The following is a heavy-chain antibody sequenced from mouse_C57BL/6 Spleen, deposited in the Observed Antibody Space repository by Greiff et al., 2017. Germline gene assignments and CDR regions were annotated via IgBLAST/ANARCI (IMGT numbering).Heavy chain of an antibody. J-gene: IGHJ4*01. CDR2: FYPGSGSI. V-gene: IGHV1-62-2*01. CDR1: GYTFTEYT. CDR3: ARHEDYYGSLDY. D-gene: IGHD1-1*01. Sequence: VQVVESGAELVKPGASVKLSCKASGYTFTEYTIHWVKQRSGQGLEWIGWFYPGSGSIKYNEKFKDKATLTADKSSSTVYMELSRLTSEDSAVYFCARHEDYYGSLDYWGQGTSVTVSS.